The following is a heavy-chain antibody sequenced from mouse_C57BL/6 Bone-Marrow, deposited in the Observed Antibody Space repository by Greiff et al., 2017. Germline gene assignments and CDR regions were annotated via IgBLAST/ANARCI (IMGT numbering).Heavy chain of an antibody. CDR1: GYTFTSYW. V-gene: IGHV1-59*01. Sequence: QVQLQQPGAELVRPGTPVKLSCKASGYTFTSYWMHWVKQRPGQGLEWIGVIDPSDSYTNYNQKFKGKATLTVDTSSSTAYMQLSSLTSEDSAVYYCARSDGGLYAFDYWGQGTTLTVSS. CDR2: IDPSDSYT. CDR3: ARSDGGLYAFDY. J-gene: IGHJ2*01. D-gene: IGHD2-12*01.